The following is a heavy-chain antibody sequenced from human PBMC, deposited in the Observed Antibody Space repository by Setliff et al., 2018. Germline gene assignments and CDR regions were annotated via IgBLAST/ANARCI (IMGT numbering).Heavy chain of an antibody. J-gene: IGHJ6*03. D-gene: IGHD6-19*01. CDR1: GGSISSYY. CDR3: AREQWLDPPGYYYMDV. Sequence: PSETLSLTCTVSGGSISSYYWSWIRQPAGEGLEWIGHIYIGGSANYNPSLKSRVTMSIDTSKNQLSLKLNSVTAADMAVYYCAREQWLDPPGYYYMDVWAKGTTVTVSS. V-gene: IGHV4-4*07. CDR2: IYIGGSA.